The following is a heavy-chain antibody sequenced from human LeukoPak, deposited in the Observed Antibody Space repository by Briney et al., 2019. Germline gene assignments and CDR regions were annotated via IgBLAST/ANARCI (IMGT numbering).Heavy chain of an antibody. CDR2: IIPLFGKA. D-gene: IGHD2-2*01. V-gene: IGHV1-69*06. CDR1: GGTFMNYA. CDR3: ARVGCSSTSCQGLWFDP. Sequence: GASVKVSCKASGGTFMNYAFIWVRQAPGQGLEWMGGIIPLFGKATYAQRFQGRLTLTADKSSSTLYMDLSSLRSEDTAVFYCARVGCSSTSCQGLWFDPWGQGTLVTVSS. J-gene: IGHJ5*02.